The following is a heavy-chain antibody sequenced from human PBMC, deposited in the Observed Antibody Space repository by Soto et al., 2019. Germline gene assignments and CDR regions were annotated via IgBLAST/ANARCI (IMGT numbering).Heavy chain of an antibody. J-gene: IGHJ4*02. V-gene: IGHV1-69*01. CDR3: ARDGEYCGGDCYYYFDY. CDR1: GGTFSSYA. Sequence: QVQLVQSGAEVKKPGSSVKVSCKASGGTFSSYAISWVRQAPGQGLEWMGGIIPIFGTANYAQKFQGRVTITADESTRTAYMELSSLRSEDTAVYYCARDGEYCGGDCYYYFDYWGQGTLVTVSS. D-gene: IGHD2-21*02. CDR2: IIPIFGTA.